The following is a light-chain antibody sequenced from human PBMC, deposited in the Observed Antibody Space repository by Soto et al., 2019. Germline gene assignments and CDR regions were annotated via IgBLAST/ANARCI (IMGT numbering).Light chain of an antibody. Sequence: QSALAQPPSASGSPGQSVTISCTGTGSDVGGYNFVSWYQHHPGKAPKLMIYEVTRRPSGVPDRFSGSKSGNTASLTVSGLLAEDEADYYCSSYTSSSTVGVFGTGTKVTVL. CDR1: GSDVGGYNF. V-gene: IGLV2-8*01. CDR3: SSYTSSSTVGV. J-gene: IGLJ1*01. CDR2: EVT.